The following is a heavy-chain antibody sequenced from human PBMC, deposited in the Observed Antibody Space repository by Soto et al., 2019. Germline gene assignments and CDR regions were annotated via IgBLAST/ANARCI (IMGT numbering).Heavy chain of an antibody. V-gene: IGHV6-1*01. D-gene: IGHD6-19*01. Sequence: SQTLSLTCAISGDSVSSNNAAWNLSMQSPSRGLEWLGRTYFRSKWYNNYAVSVKSRITINPDTSKNQFSLQLNSVTPEDTAVYYCARGVAGTMDYWGQGTLVTVSS. J-gene: IGHJ4*02. CDR1: GDSVSSNNAA. CDR3: ARGVAGTMDY. CDR2: TYFRSKWYN.